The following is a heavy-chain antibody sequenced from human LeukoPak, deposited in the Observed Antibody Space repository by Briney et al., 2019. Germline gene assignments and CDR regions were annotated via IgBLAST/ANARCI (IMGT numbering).Heavy chain of an antibody. CDR1: GGSISNTYYY. V-gene: IGHV4-39*01. CDR2: VNYNGYA. Sequence: SETLSLTCTVSGGSISNTYYYRGWIRQPPGKGLEYIGSVNYNGYAFYNPSLKSRVTISVDTSKNQFSLKLTSVTAADTAVYYCARPSGSRWGFDPWGQGTLVTVSS. D-gene: IGHD1-26*01. CDR3: ARPSGSRWGFDP. J-gene: IGHJ5*02.